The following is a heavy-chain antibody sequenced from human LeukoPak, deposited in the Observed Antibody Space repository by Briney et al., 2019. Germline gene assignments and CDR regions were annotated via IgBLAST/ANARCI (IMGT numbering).Heavy chain of an antibody. CDR1: GFSFSDSW. V-gene: IGHV3-7*05. D-gene: IGHD2/OR15-2a*01. J-gene: IGHJ4*02. Sequence: GGSLRLSCAASGFSFSDSWMTWVRQTPGKGLQWVASIHQDAGEKQYVDSVRGRFTISRDNAKNSLFLQMNSLRVEDTAVYYCASSKDHYCRYWGQGTLVTVFS. CDR3: ASSKDHYCRY. CDR2: IHQDAGEK.